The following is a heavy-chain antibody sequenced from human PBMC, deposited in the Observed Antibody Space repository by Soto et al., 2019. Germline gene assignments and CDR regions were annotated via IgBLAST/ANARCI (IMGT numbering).Heavy chain of an antibody. CDR2: ISSSGSTI. CDR1: GFTFSSYE. V-gene: IGHV3-48*03. D-gene: IGHD3-9*01. CDR3: ANILTGHIEDPAY. J-gene: IGHJ4*02. Sequence: EVQLVESGGGLAQPGGSLRLSCAASGFTFSSYEMNWVRQAPGKGLEWVSYISSSGSTIYYADSVKGRFTISRDNAKNSLYLQMNSLRAEDTAVYYCANILTGHIEDPAYWGQGTLVTVSS.